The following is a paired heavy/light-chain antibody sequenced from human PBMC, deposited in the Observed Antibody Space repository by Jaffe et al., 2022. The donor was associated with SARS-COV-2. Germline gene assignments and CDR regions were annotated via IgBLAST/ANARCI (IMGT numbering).Heavy chain of an antibody. CDR1: GFNFEDYT. CDR3: VKETARLVLEY. D-gene: IGHD3-9*01. CDR2: IKWNGRDT. J-gene: IGHJ4*02. V-gene: IGHV3-43*01. Sequence: EVHLVESGGAVVQPGGSLRLSCVGSGFNFEDYTMHWVRQAPGKGLQWVSLIKWNGRDTAYADSVRGRFTISRDDRKNSLYLQMNSLRPEDSALYYCVKETARLVLEYWGQGTTVTVSS.
Light chain of an antibody. CDR2: AAS. J-gene: IGKJ1*01. Sequence: DIQMTQSPSSLSASVGDRVTITCRASRGIAIFLAWFQQKPGKAPRLLISAASTLQSGVPSRFSGSGSGTEFTLTISSLQPEDVATYYCQKYNIAPHTFGQGTKVEIK. V-gene: IGKV1-27*01. CDR1: RGIAIF. CDR3: QKYNIAPHT.